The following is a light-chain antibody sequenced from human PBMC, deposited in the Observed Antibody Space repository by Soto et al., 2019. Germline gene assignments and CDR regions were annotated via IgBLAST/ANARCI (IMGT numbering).Light chain of an antibody. Sequence: EIVLTQSPATLSLSPGERATLSCRASQSVSSYLAWYQQKPGQTPRLLLYDASNRATGIPARFSGSGSGTDFTLTISSLEPEDFAVYYCQQRSSWPRTFGQGTKLEIK. CDR2: DAS. CDR1: QSVSSY. V-gene: IGKV3-11*01. CDR3: QQRSSWPRT. J-gene: IGKJ2*01.